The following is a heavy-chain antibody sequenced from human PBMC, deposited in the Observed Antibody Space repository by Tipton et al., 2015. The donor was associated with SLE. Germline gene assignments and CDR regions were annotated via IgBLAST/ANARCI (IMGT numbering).Heavy chain of an antibody. J-gene: IGHJ5*02. CDR2: IYSGGNT. V-gene: IGHV3-53*05. CDR1: GFTVNTNY. D-gene: IGHD2-15*01. Sequence: SLRLSCAASGFTVNTNYMTWVRQAPGKGLEWVSVIYSGGNTYYADSVKGRFTISRDNSKNTLYLQMNSLRAEDTAVYYCARVGYCSGGSCYFATWFDPWGQGTLVTVSS. CDR3: ARVGYCSGGSCYFATWFDP.